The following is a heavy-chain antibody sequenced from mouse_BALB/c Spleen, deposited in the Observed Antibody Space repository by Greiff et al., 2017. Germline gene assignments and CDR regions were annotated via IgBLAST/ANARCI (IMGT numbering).Heavy chain of an antibody. CDR1: GFTFSSFG. D-gene: IGHD1-1*01. V-gene: IGHV5-17*02. CDR2: ISSGSSTI. Sequence: DVMLVESGGGLVQPGGSRKLSCAASGFTFSSFGMHWVRQAPEKGLEWVAYISSGSSTIYYADTVKGRFTISRDNPKNTLFLQMTSLRSEDTAMYYCARSGDYYGSSYFDYWGQGTTLTVSS. CDR3: ARSGDYYGSSYFDY. J-gene: IGHJ2*01.